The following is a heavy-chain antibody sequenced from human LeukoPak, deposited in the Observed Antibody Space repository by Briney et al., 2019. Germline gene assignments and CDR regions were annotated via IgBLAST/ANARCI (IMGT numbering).Heavy chain of an antibody. CDR3: ARPEYSKGYYYGMDV. V-gene: IGHV5-51*01. CDR1: GYSFTSYC. Sequence: GESLKISCKGSGYSFTSYCIGWVRQMPGKGLEGMWIIYPVDSDTRYSPSFHGQVTISADKSTSTAYPQWSSLKAPDTAMYYCARPEYSKGYYYGMDVWGQGTTVTVSS. CDR2: IYPVDSDT. J-gene: IGHJ6*02. D-gene: IGHD5-18*01.